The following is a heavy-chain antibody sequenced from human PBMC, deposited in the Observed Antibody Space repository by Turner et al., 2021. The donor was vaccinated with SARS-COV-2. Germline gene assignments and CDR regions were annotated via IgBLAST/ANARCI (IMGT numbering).Heavy chain of an antibody. J-gene: IGHJ4*02. CDR2: IYSGGST. CDR1: GFTVSSNY. D-gene: IGHD3-16*01. Sequence: VQLVESGGGLVLPAVSLRPSCAALGFTVSSNYMSWVRHAPGKGLEWVSVIYSGGSTYYADSVKGRFTISRHNSKNTLYLQMNSLRAEETAVYYCARESWGRAPDYWGQGTPVTVSS. CDR3: ARESWGRAPDY. V-gene: IGHV3-53*04.